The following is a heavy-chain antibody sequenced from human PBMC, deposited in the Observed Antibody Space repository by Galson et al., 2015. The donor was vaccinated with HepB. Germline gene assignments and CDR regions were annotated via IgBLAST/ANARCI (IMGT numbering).Heavy chain of an antibody. D-gene: IGHD6-13*01. CDR2: ISGGGAYT. J-gene: IGHJ5*02. CDR3: ARDSGSSWYSSFDP. Sequence: SLRLSCAASGFTFDNYAMNWVRQAPGKGLEWVAAISGGGAYTYYADSVKGRFTISRDNSRNTLYLQMKSLRAEDTAVYYCARDSGSSWYSSFDPWGQGTLVTVSS. V-gene: IGHV3-23*01. CDR1: GFTFDNYA.